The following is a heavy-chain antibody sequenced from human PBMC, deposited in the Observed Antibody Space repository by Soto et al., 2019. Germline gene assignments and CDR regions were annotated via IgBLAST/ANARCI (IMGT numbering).Heavy chain of an antibody. CDR2: ISSSSSTI. J-gene: IGHJ3*02. V-gene: IGHV3-48*01. CDR3: ARDVRDIVVVPAAPNDAFDI. Sequence: GGSLRLSCAASGFTFSSYSMNWVRQAPGKGLEWVSYISSSSSTIYYADSVKGRFTISRDNAKNSLYLQMNSLGAEDTAVYYCARDVRDIVVVPAAPNDAFDIWGQGTMVTVSS. CDR1: GFTFSSYS. D-gene: IGHD2-2*01.